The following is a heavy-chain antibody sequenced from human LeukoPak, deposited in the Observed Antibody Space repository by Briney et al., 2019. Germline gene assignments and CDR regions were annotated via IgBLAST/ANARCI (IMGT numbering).Heavy chain of an antibody. CDR2: IYYSGST. CDR1: GGSISSGGYY. Sequence: SETLSLTCTVSGGSISSGGYYWSWIRQHPGKGLEWIGYIYYSGSTYYNPSLKSRVTISVDTSKNQFSLKLSSVTAADTAVYYCAREAREGYYDSTGANWFDPWGQGTLVTVSS. CDR3: AREAREGYYDSTGANWFDP. J-gene: IGHJ5*02. D-gene: IGHD3-22*01. V-gene: IGHV4-30-4*08.